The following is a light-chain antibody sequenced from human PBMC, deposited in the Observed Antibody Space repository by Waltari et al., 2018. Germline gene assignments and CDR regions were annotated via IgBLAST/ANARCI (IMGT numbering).Light chain of an antibody. CDR2: GAS. CDR1: QSVSSN. Sequence: ETVMTQSPATLSVSPGERATLSCRASQSVSSNLAWYQQKPGQAPRLLIYGASTRATGIPARFSGSGSWTEFTLTISSLQSEDFAVYYCQQYNNWPRWTFGQGTKVEIK. V-gene: IGKV3-15*01. CDR3: QQYNNWPRWT. J-gene: IGKJ1*01.